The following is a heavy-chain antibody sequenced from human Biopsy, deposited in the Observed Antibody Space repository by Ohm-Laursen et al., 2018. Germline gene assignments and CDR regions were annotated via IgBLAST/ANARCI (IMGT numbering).Heavy chain of an antibody. D-gene: IGHD3-3*01. V-gene: IGHV3-33*01. CDR2: IWYDGRNQ. CDR1: GFTFSNYR. CDR3: AREIYPTTIYRPVDS. Sequence: RSLRLSCAASGFTFSNYRMHWVRQAPGKRLEWVAVIWYDGRNQYYADFVKGRFTISRDNSKNTLYLQMNSLRAEDTAVYFCAREIYPTTIYRPVDSWGQGTLVTVSS. J-gene: IGHJ5*01.